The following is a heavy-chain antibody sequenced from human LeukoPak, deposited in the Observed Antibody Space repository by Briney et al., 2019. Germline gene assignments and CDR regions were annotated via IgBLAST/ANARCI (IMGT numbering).Heavy chain of an antibody. J-gene: IGHJ4*02. Sequence: SETLSLTCTVSGGSISSYYWSWIRQPPGKGLEWIGYIYYSGSTNYNPSLKSRVTISVDTSKNQFSLKLSSVTAADTAVYYCAFWSGYYSGSGEYNWGQGTLVTVSS. CDR1: GGSISSYY. D-gene: IGHD3-3*01. CDR3: AFWSGYYSGSGEYN. V-gene: IGHV4-59*12. CDR2: IYYSGST.